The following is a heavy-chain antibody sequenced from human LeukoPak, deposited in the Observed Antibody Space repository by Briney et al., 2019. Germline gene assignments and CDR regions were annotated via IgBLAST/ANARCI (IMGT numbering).Heavy chain of an antibody. D-gene: IGHD3-16*02. CDR2: IYYSGST. V-gene: IGHV4-39*01. CDR1: GGSISSSSYY. Sequence: KSSETLSLTCTVSGGSISSSSYYWGWIRQPPGKGLEWIGSIYYSGSTYYNPSLKSRVTISVDTSKNQFSLKLSSVTAADTAVYYCARRGRVIQRGTGYFDYWGQGTLVTVSS. J-gene: IGHJ4*02. CDR3: ARRGRVIQRGTGYFDY.